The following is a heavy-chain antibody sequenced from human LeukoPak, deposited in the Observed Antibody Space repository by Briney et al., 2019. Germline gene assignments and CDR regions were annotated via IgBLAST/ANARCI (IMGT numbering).Heavy chain of an antibody. CDR2: MNPNSGNT. CDR3: AREKWYYYDSSGYYRRIYYYCGMDV. D-gene: IGHD3-22*01. Sequence: ASVKVSCKASGYTFTSYDINWVRQATGQGLEWMGWMNPNSGNTGYAQKFQGRVTMTRNTSISTAYMELSSLRSEDTAVYYCAREKWYYYDSSGYYRRIYYYCGMDVWGQGTTVTVSS. J-gene: IGHJ6*02. V-gene: IGHV1-8*01. CDR1: GYTFTSYD.